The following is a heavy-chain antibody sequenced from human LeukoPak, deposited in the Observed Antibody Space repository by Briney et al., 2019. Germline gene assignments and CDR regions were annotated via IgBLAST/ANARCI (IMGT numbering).Heavy chain of an antibody. CDR2: ISYDGSNK. V-gene: IGHV3-30-3*01. D-gene: IGHD7-27*01. CDR3: ARELGLYYYGMDV. J-gene: IGHJ6*02. Sequence: GRSLRLSCAASGFTFSSYAMHWVRQAPGKGLEWVAVISYDGSNKYYADSVKGRFTISRDNSKNTLYLQMNNLRAEDTAVYYCARELGLYYYGMDVWGQGTTVTVSS. CDR1: GFTFSSYA.